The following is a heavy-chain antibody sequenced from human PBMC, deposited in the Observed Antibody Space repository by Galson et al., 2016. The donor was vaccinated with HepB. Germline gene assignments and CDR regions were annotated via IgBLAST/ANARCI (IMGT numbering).Heavy chain of an antibody. CDR1: GYTFTSHD. D-gene: IGHD2-2*01. CDR2: ISAYNGNT. V-gene: IGHV1-18*01. CDR3: ARASTSWINWFDP. Sequence: SVKVSCKASGYTFTSHDISWVRQAPGQGLEWMGWISAYNGNTNYAQNLQGRVTMTTDKSTSTAYMELRSLRSDDTAVYYCARASTSWINWFDPWGQGTLVTVSS. J-gene: IGHJ5*02.